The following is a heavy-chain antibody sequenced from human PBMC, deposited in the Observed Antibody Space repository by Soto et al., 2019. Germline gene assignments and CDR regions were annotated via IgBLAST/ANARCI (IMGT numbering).Heavy chain of an antibody. D-gene: IGHD1-1*01. CDR1: GGSFSGYY. CDR2: INHSGST. CDR3: ARGPRPGYGFDY. Sequence: SETLSLTCAVYGGSFSGYYWSWIRQPPGKGLEWIGEINHSGSTNYNPSLKSRVTISVDTSKNQFSLKLSSVTAADTAVYYCARGPRPGYGFDYWGQGTLVTVSS. V-gene: IGHV4-34*01. J-gene: IGHJ4*02.